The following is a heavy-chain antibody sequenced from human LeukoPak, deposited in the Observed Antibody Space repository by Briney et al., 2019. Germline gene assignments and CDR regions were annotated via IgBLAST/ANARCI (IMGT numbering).Heavy chain of an antibody. CDR1: GFTFSSYS. D-gene: IGHD1-26*01. V-gene: IGHV3-48*02. CDR3: ARGYALYSGRYIDFDY. J-gene: IGHJ4*02. CDR2: ITSGSSTI. Sequence: GGSLRLSCAASGFTFSSYSMNCVRQAPGKGLEWVSYITSGSSTIYYADSVKGRFTISRDNAKNSLYLQMNSLRDEDTAVYYCARGYALYSGRYIDFDYWGQGTLVTVSS.